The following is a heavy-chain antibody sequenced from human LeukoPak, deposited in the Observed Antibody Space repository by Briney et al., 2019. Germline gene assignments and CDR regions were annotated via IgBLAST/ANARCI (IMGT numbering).Heavy chain of an antibody. CDR2: IYYSGST. Sequence: SETLSLTCTVSGGSISSSSYYWGWIRQPPGKGLEWIGYIYYSGSTNYNPSLKSRVTISVDTSKNQFSLKLSSVTAADTAVYYCARGLSSSSLFDPWGQGTLVTVSS. CDR3: ARGLSSSSLFDP. CDR1: GGSISSSSYY. V-gene: IGHV4-61*05. D-gene: IGHD6-13*01. J-gene: IGHJ5*02.